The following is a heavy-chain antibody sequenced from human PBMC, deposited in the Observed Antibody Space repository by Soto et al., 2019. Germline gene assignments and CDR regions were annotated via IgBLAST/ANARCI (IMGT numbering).Heavy chain of an antibody. V-gene: IGHV1-58*01. CDR3: AADREGYNSLVHX. Sequence: SVKVSCKASGFTFTSSAVQWVRQARGQRLEWIGWIVVVSGNTNYAQKFQERVTITRDMSTSTAYMELSSLRSEDTAVYYCAADREGYNSLVHXWGQGTLVTVSX. J-gene: IGHJ4*02. D-gene: IGHD3-10*01. CDR1: GFTFTSSA. CDR2: IVVVSGNT.